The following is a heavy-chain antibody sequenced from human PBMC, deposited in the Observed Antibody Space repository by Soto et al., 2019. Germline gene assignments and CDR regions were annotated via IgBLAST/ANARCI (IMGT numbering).Heavy chain of an antibody. CDR2: ISYDGSNK. V-gene: IGHV3-30-3*01. CDR3: ARDSVYDPHFPGTYYYGMDV. J-gene: IGHJ6*02. D-gene: IGHD3-3*01. CDR1: GFTFSSYA. Sequence: QVQLVESGGGVVQPGRSLRLSCAASGFTFSSYAMHWVRQAPGKGLEWVAVISYDGSNKYYADSVKGRFTISRDNSKNTLYLQMNSLRAEDTAVYYCARDSVYDPHFPGTYYYGMDVWGQGTTVTVSS.